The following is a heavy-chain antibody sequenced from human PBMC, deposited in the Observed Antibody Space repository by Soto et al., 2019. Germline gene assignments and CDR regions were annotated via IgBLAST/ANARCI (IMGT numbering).Heavy chain of an antibody. V-gene: IGHV1-8*01. CDR1: GYTFTSYD. D-gene: IGHD5-18*01. J-gene: IGHJ6*03. CDR3: ARGVRNKGYSYGYRTAYYYYYMDV. Sequence: ASVKVSCKASGYTFTSYDINWVRQATGQGLEWMGWMNPNSGNTGYAQKFQGRVTMTRNTSISTAYMELSSLRSEDTAVYYCARGVRNKGYSYGYRTAYYYYYMDVWGKGTTVTVSS. CDR2: MNPNSGNT.